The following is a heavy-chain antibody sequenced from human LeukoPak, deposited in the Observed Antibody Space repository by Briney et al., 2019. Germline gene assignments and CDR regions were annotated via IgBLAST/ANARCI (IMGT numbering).Heavy chain of an antibody. V-gene: IGHV3-48*03. Sequence: GGSLRLSCAASGFTFSDHEMNWVRRAPGKGLEWLSYISRSSHTIFYADSVKGRFTISRDNAKNSLNLQMNSLRAEDTAVYYCARESAVTGEPPSFDYWGQGTLVTVSS. J-gene: IGHJ4*02. CDR2: ISRSSHTI. CDR3: ARESAVTGEPPSFDY. D-gene: IGHD2-21*02. CDR1: GFTFSDHE.